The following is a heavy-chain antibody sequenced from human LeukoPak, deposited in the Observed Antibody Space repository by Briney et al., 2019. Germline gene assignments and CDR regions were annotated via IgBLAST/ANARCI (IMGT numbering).Heavy chain of an antibody. Sequence: PSETLSLTCAVYGGSFSGYYWSWIRQPPGKGLEWIGEINHSGSTYYNPSLKSRVTISVDTSKNQFSLKLSSVTAADTAVYYCARDWGSGYNWFDPWGQGTLVTVSS. CDR1: GGSFSGYY. D-gene: IGHD3-22*01. J-gene: IGHJ5*02. CDR3: ARDWGSGYNWFDP. V-gene: IGHV4-34*01. CDR2: INHSGST.